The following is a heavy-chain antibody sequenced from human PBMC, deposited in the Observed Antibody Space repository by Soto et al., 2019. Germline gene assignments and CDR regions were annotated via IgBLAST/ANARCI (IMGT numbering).Heavy chain of an antibody. CDR3: AKDMGYGDFSLGAGFDY. V-gene: IGHV3-9*01. J-gene: IGHJ4*02. D-gene: IGHD4-17*01. CDR1: GFTFNDYA. Sequence: EVQLVESGGGLVQPGRSLRLSCAAAGFTFNDYAMHWVRQAPGKGLEWVSGINWNSGFIVYADSVKGRFTISRDNAKNSLYLQMNSLTPEDTALYSCAKDMGYGDFSLGAGFDYWGLRTLVTASS. CDR2: INWNSGFI.